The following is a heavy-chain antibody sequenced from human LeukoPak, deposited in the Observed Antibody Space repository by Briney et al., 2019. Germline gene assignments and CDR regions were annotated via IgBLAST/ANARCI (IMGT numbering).Heavy chain of an antibody. V-gene: IGHV3-21*04. CDR3: ASMALAFGVLGFDP. D-gene: IGHD3-10*01. Sequence: KSGGSLRLSCVVSGFTFSSYSMNWVRQAPGKGLEWVSSISSASSYIYYADSVKGRVTISRDNAKSSLYLQMNSLRAEDTAVYYCASMALAFGVLGFDPWGQGTLVTVSS. CDR1: GFTFSSYS. CDR2: ISSASSYI. J-gene: IGHJ5*02.